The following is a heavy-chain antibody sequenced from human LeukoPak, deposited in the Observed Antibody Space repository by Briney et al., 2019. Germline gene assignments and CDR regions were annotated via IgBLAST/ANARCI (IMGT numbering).Heavy chain of an antibody. V-gene: IGHV3-74*01. D-gene: IGHD4-17*01. Sequence: AGSLSLSCAASGFTFSNYWMHWVRQAPGKGLVWVSRINSDGSSTTSADSVKGRFTISRDNAKNTLYLQMNSLRAEDTAVYYCAKGGATVIDYWGQGTLVTVSS. CDR2: INSDGSST. CDR3: AKGGATVIDY. CDR1: GFTFSNYW. J-gene: IGHJ4*02.